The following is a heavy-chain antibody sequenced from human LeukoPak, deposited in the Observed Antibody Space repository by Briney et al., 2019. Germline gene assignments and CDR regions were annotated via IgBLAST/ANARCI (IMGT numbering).Heavy chain of an antibody. D-gene: IGHD1-1*01. CDR2: IYYSGST. Sequence: SETLSLTCTVSGGSISSYYWSWIRQPPGKGLEWIGYIYYSGSTNYNPSLKSRVTISVDTSKNQFSLKLCSVTAADTAVYYCARDRGPQRYYFDYWGQGTLVTVSS. CDR3: ARDRGPQRYYFDY. J-gene: IGHJ4*02. V-gene: IGHV4-59*12. CDR1: GGSISSYY.